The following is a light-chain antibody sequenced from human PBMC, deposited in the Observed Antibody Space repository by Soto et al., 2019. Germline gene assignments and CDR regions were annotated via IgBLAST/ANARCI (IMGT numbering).Light chain of an antibody. CDR2: QDH. J-gene: IGLJ3*02. CDR3: QAWDSSTAVV. Sequence: SYELTQPPSVSVSPGQTASITCSGDKLEDKYACWYQQKPGQSPLLVIYQDHKRPSGIPERFSGSNSGNTATLTISGTQAMDEADYYCQAWDSSTAVVFGGGTKLTVL. V-gene: IGLV3-1*01. CDR1: KLEDKY.